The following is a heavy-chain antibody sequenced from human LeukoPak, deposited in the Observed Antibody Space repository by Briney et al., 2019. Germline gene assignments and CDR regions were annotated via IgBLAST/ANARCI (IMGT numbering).Heavy chain of an antibody. CDR1: GYTFTSYD. J-gene: IGHJ4*02. D-gene: IGHD3-10*01. V-gene: IGHV1-8*01. CDR3: ARKSLGSRGYYFDY. Sequence: ASVKVSCKASGYTFTSYDINWVRQATGQGLEWMGWMNPNTGNTGYAQKFQGRVTMTRDTSISTAYMELSSLRSDDTAVYYCARKSLGSRGYYFDYWGQGTLVTVSS. CDR2: MNPNTGNT.